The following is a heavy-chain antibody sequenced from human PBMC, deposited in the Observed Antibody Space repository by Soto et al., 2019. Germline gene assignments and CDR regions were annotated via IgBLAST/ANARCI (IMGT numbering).Heavy chain of an antibody. D-gene: IGHD6-19*01. Sequence: SDTLSLTCIVSGGSISSYHWSWIRQPPGKGLEWIGYIYYSGRTNYNPSLKSRVTISVDTSKNQFSLNLSSVTAADTAVYYCASSSGWHQGEFEYWGQGTLVTVS. CDR3: ASSSGWHQGEFEY. CDR2: IYYSGRT. CDR1: GGSISSYH. J-gene: IGHJ4*02. V-gene: IGHV4-59*01.